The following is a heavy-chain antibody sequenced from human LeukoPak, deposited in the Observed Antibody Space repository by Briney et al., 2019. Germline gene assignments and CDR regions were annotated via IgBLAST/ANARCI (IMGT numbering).Heavy chain of an antibody. Sequence: ASVKVSCKASGYTFTSYDIHWVRQATGQGLGWMGWMNPNSGNTGYAQKFQGRVTMTRNTSISTAYMELSSLRSEDTAVYYCARVLGPPGLLLWFGELSIGYYFGMDVWGQGTTVTVSS. D-gene: IGHD3-10*01. V-gene: IGHV1-8*01. CDR1: GYTFTSYD. CDR3: ARVLGPPGLLLWFGELSIGYYFGMDV. CDR2: MNPNSGNT. J-gene: IGHJ6*02.